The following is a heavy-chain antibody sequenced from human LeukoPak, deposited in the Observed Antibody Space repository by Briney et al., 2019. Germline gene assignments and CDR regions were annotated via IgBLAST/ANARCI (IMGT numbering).Heavy chain of an antibody. V-gene: IGHV1-46*01. CDR1: GYTFTSYY. J-gene: IGHJ4*02. CDR3: ARDLLAPDY. Sequence: ASVKVSCKASGYTFTSYYMHWVRQAPGQGLEWVGAINPIGGTTTYAQKFQGRVTMTSDTSTTTVYMELYSLRYDDTAVYHCARDLLAPDYWGQGTLVTVSS. D-gene: IGHD1-26*01. CDR2: INPIGGTT.